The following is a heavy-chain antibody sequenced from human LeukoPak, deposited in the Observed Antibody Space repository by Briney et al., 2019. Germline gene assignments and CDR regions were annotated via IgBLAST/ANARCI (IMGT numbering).Heavy chain of an antibody. CDR3: ARKTDRPGAVGRDRYFDL. V-gene: IGHV3-48*03. CDR1: GFTFSDYE. Sequence: GGSLRRSCTASGFTFSDYEMIWVRQAPGKGLEWVSYICVNGGAMFYADSVKGRFTTSRDDAKNSLFLQMNSLRVEDTAIYYCARKTDRPGAVGRDRYFDLWGRGTLITVSS. J-gene: IGHJ2*01. D-gene: IGHD6-13*01. CDR2: ICVNGGAM.